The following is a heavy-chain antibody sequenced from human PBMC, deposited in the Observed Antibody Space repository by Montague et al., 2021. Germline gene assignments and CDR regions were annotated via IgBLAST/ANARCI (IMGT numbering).Heavy chain of an antibody. Sequence: LSLTCAVSGGSFSAYYWDWIRQPPGKGLEWIGEIHHSGITYYNPSLNSRLTISLDTSKNQFSLKLNSVTAADTAVYFCARRSRLKSPVDYWGQGTLVTVSS. V-gene: IGHV4-34*01. CDR2: IHHSGIT. J-gene: IGHJ4*02. CDR1: GGSFSAYY. CDR3: ARRSRLKSPVDY.